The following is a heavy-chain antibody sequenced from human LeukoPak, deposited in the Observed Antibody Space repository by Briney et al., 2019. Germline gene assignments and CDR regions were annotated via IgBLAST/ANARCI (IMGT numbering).Heavy chain of an antibody. CDR1: GGSITSSSYY. CDR3: ARLLSYDFWSGYSRSDWFDP. V-gene: IGHV4-39*07. J-gene: IGHJ5*02. CDR2: IYYSGNT. D-gene: IGHD3-3*01. Sequence: SETLSLTCTVSGGSITSSSYYWGWIRQPPGKGLEWIGSIYYSGNTYYNPSLESRVTISVDTSKNQFSLRLSSVTAADTAVYYCARLLSYDFWSGYSRSDWFDPWGQGTLVTVSS.